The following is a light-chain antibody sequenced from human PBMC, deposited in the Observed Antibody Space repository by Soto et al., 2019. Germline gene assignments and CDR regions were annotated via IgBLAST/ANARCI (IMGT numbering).Light chain of an antibody. V-gene: IGLV1-40*01. Sequence: QSVLTQPPSVSGAPGQRVTISCTGRYSNIGAGFDVHWYQQLPGTAPKLLIFGNINRPSVVPDRFSGSKSGTSASLAITWLQPEDESDYFCQSFDSSLRIFYVFGTGTKLTVL. CDR3: QSFDSSLRIFYV. J-gene: IGLJ1*01. CDR2: GNI. CDR1: YSNIGAGFD.